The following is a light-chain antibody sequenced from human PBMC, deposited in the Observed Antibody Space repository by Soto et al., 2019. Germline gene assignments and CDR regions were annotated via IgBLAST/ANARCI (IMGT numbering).Light chain of an antibody. J-gene: IGKJ1*01. V-gene: IGKV3-15*01. CDR1: HSVNSH. Sequence: MTQSPATLSVSPGARVTLSCRTSHSVNSHVAWYQQKPGQAPRLLIHYASTRASGVPARFSVSLYGTNGTLAIDSLQSEDVAIYDGQQYAYWPETFGHGTKVDIK. CDR3: QQYAYWPET. CDR2: YAS.